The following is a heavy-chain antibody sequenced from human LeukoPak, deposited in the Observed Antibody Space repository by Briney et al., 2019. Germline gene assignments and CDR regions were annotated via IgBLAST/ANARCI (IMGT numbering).Heavy chain of an antibody. CDR3: ARAMTFHNWFNP. J-gene: IGHJ5*02. D-gene: IGHD3/OR15-3a*01. CDR2: FYFSEST. CDR1: GVSINSGDYY. V-gene: IGHV4-30-4*01. Sequence: SETLSLTCTVSGVSINSGDYYWSWIRQPPGKGLEWIGYFYFSESTFYNPSLRSRVTISGDTSKNQLSLKLNSVTAADTAVYYCARAMTFHNWFNPWGQGTLVTVSS.